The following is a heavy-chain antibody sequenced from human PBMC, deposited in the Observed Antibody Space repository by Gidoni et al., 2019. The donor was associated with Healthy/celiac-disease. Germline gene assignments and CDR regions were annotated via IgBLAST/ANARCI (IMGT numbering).Heavy chain of an antibody. CDR1: GFTFSSYD. J-gene: IGHJ6*03. Sequence: EVQLVESGGGLVQPGGSLRLSCAASGFTFSSYDMHWVRQATGKGLEWVSAIGTAGDPYYPGSVKGRFTISRENAKNSLYLQMNSLRAGDTAVYYCARGWKAARGYYMDVWGKGTTVTVSS. CDR3: ARGWKAARGYYMDV. CDR2: IGTAGDP. V-gene: IGHV3-13*05. D-gene: IGHD6-6*01.